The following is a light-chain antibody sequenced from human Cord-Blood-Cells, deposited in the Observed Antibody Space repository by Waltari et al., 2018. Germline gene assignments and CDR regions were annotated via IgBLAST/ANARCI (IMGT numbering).Light chain of an antibody. CDR3: QQYYSFPRT. CDR1: QRISSY. Sequence: IWMTQSPSLPSASKADRVTISCRMSQRISSYLAWYQQKPGKAPELLIYAASTLQSGVPSRFSGSGSGTDFTLTISCLQSEDCATYYCQQYYSFPRTFGQGTKVEIK. CDR2: AAS. J-gene: IGKJ1*01. V-gene: IGKV1D-8*03.